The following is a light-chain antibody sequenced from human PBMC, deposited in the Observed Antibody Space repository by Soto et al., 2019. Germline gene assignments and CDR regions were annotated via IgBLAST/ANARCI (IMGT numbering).Light chain of an antibody. CDR3: QQYGSSPRT. CDR2: GAS. CDR1: QSVSSSY. V-gene: IGKV3-20*01. Sequence: IVLTQSPVTLSFSPWEIATLSCSSSQSVSSSYLAWYQQKPGQAPRLLIYGASSRATGIPDRFSGSGSGTDFTLTISRLEPEDFAVYYCQQYGSSPRTFGQGTKVDIK. J-gene: IGKJ1*01.